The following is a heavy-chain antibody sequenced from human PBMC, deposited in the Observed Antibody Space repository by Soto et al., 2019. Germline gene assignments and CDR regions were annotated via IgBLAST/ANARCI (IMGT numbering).Heavy chain of an antibody. CDR2: TYYRSKWYN. J-gene: IGHJ6*02. CDR3: ARAGTYYYYYGLDV. V-gene: IGHV6-1*01. CDR1: GDSVSTNSAA. D-gene: IGHD2-21*01. Sequence: QVQLQQSGPGLVKPSQTLSLTCAVSGDSVSTNSAAWNWIRQSPSSSLEWLGRTYYRSKWYNDYAVSVKSRININADTSKNQISLQLNSVTPENTAVYYCARAGTYYYYYGLDVWGQGTTVTVSS.